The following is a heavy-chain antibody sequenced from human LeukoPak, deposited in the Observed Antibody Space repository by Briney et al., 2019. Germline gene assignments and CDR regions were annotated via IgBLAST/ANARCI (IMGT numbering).Heavy chain of an antibody. CDR2: ISGSSEYI. V-gene: IGHV3-11*05. CDR1: GXTFSDYY. D-gene: IGHD6-13*01. CDR3: ARVAVITAAGTYDY. J-gene: IGHJ4*02. Sequence: GGSLRLSCAASGXTFSDYYMTWIRQAPGKGLEWVSYISGSSEYIHYADSVKGRFTISRDTAKNSLYLQMNSLRAEDTAVYYCARVAVITAAGTYDYWGQGTLVTVSS.